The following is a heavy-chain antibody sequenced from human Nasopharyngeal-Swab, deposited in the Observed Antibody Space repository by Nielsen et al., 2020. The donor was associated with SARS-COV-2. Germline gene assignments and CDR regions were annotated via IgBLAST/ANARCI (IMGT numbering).Heavy chain of an antibody. Sequence: GESLKISCAASGFTFSSYAMSWVRQAPGKGLEWFSAISGSGGSTYYADSVKGRFTISRDNSKNTLYLQMNSLRAEDTAVYYCAKDEPYYDSSGYNYYYYYYMDVWGKGTTVTVSS. CDR3: AKDEPYYDSSGYNYYYYYYMDV. J-gene: IGHJ6*03. CDR1: GFTFSSYA. CDR2: ISGSGGST. V-gene: IGHV3-23*01. D-gene: IGHD3-22*01.